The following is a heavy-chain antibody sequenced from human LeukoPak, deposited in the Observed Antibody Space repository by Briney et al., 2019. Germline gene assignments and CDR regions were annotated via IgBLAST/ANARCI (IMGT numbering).Heavy chain of an antibody. CDR1: GFTFSSYA. D-gene: IGHD3-22*01. Sequence: PGGSLRLSCAASGFTFSSYAMHWVRQAPGKGLEWVAVISYDGGNKYYADSVKGRFTISRDNSKNTLYLQMNSLRAEDTAVYYCARDLEYYDSSGYSFDYWGQGTLVTVSS. CDR2: ISYDGGNK. V-gene: IGHV3-30*04. CDR3: ARDLEYYDSSGYSFDY. J-gene: IGHJ4*02.